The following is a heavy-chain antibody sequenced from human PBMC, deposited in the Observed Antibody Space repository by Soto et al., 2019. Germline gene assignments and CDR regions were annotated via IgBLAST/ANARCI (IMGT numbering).Heavy chain of an antibody. J-gene: IGHJ5*02. CDR1: GYTFTDYY. D-gene: IGHD3-10*01. CDR3: ARVIRGAYYNSPLDT. CDR2: INPNSGST. V-gene: IGHV1-2*02. Sequence: GASVKVSCKTSGYTFTDYYMHWVRQAPGQRLKWMGWINPNSGSTFYAQSFQGRVTMTRDTSISTVYMELSRLRFDDTAVYYCARVIRGAYYNSPLDTWGQGTVVTVSS.